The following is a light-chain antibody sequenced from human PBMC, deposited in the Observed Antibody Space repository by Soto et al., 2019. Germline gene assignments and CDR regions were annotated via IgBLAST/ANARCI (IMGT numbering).Light chain of an antibody. CDR3: QQYNSWPPLT. Sequence: DIVMTQSPAILSVSLGERATLSCLASQSISDNLAWYQQRSGQAPRLLIYGASTRGTGVPARFSGSGSGTEFTLTISSLQSDDFAIYCCQQYNSWPPLTFGGGTKVE. J-gene: IGKJ4*01. CDR1: QSISDN. V-gene: IGKV3-15*01. CDR2: GAS.